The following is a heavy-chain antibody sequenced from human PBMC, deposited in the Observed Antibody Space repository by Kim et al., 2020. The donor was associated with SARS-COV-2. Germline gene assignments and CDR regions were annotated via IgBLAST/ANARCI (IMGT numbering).Heavy chain of an antibody. J-gene: IGHJ4*01. V-gene: IGHV3-23*01. D-gene: IGHD2-21*01. CDR3: AKSDCGGDRCYLINY. Sequence: GGSLRLSCAASGFTFTDHAMNWVCQAPGRGLEWFSGISGSGETTYYADSAKARFTISRDNSKNTLYLQMNGLRAEDTAIYYCAKSDCGGDRCYLINYWG. CDR2: ISGSGETT. CDR1: GFTFTDHA.